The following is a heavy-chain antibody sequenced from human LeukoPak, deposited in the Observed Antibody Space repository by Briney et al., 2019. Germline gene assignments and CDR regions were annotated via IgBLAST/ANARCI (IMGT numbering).Heavy chain of an antibody. CDR3: ARSGGVVVPAEGPQGHYYYSYYMDV. D-gene: IGHD2-2*01. J-gene: IGHJ6*03. Sequence: GGSLRLSCAASGFTFSTYNMNWVRQAPGKGLEWVSYISSSSTMYYADSVKGRFIISRDNAKSSLYLQMNSLRAEDTAVYYCARSGGVVVPAEGPQGHYYYSYYMDVWGKGTTVTVSS. CDR1: GFTFSTYN. CDR2: ISSSSTM. V-gene: IGHV3-48*01.